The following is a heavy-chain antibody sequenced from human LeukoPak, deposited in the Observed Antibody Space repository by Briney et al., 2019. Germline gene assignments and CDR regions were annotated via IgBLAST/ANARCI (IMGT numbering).Heavy chain of an antibody. Sequence: SGPTLVNPTQTLTLTCTFSGFSLSTSGVGVGWIRQPPGKALEWLALIYWDDDKRYSPSLKSRLTITKDTSKNQVVLTMTNMDPVDTATYYCAHRWGVAAVGMGQNWFDPWGQGTLVTVSS. CDR1: GFSLSTSGVG. D-gene: IGHD6-13*01. CDR3: AHRWGVAAVGMGQNWFDP. V-gene: IGHV2-5*02. CDR2: IYWDDDK. J-gene: IGHJ5*02.